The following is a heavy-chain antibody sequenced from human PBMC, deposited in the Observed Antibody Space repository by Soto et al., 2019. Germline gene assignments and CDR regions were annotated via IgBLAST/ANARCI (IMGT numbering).Heavy chain of an antibody. D-gene: IGHD6-13*01. CDR3: ATVRGIAAAGLPDAFDI. J-gene: IGHJ3*02. Sequence: ASGKVSCKVSGYTLTELSMHWVRQAPGKGLEWMGGFDPEDGETIYAQKFQGRVTMTEDTSTDTAYMELSSLRSEDTAVYYCATVRGIAAAGLPDAFDIWGQGTMVTVSS. V-gene: IGHV1-24*01. CDR2: FDPEDGET. CDR1: GYTLTELS.